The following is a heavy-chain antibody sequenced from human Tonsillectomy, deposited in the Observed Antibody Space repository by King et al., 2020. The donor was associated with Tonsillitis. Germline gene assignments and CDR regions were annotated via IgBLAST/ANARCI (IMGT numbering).Heavy chain of an antibody. V-gene: IGHV1-2*04. J-gene: IGHJ4*02. CDR3: AYSSGSSFDF. D-gene: IGHD1-26*01. CDR2: INPNSGGT. CDR1: GYTFTGYY. Sequence: VQLVESGAEVKKPGASVKVSCKASGYTFTGYYMHWVRQAPGQGLEWMGWINPNSGGTNYAQKLQGWVTMTRDTYISTAYMELSRLRSDDTAVYYCAYSSGSSFDFWGQGTLVTVSS.